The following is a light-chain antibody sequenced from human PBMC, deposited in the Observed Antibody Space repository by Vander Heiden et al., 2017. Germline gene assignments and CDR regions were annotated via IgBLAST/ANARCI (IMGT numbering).Light chain of an antibody. CDR3: QVWDSSAL. Sequence: SYELTQPLPVPGALGQTARITCGGNNIGSKNVHGYQQKPGQAPVLVIYRDIIRPSGIPERFSGSNSGNTATLTISRAQAGDEADYYCQVWDSSALFGGGTKLTVL. CDR1: NIGSKN. CDR2: RDI. V-gene: IGLV3-9*01. J-gene: IGLJ2*01.